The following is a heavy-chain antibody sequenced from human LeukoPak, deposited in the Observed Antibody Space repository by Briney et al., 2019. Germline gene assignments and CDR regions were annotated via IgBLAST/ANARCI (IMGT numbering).Heavy chain of an antibody. CDR2: IYYSGST. Sequence: SETLSLACTVSGGSISSGGHYWSWIRQHPGKGLEWIGYIYYSGSTYYNPSLKSRVTISVDTSKNQFSLKLSSVTAADTAVYYCARDSSVHTKGGFDYWGQGTLVTVSS. CDR3: ARDSSVHTKGGFDY. D-gene: IGHD3-22*01. V-gene: IGHV4-31*03. J-gene: IGHJ4*02. CDR1: GGSISSGGHY.